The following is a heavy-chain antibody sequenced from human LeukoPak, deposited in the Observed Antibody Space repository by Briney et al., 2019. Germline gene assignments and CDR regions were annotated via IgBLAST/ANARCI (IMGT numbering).Heavy chain of an antibody. CDR1: GFTFSSYA. V-gene: IGHV3-23*01. CDR3: AKDQQRYCSGGCCLNSFDY. Sequence: AGGSLRLSCAASGFTFSSYAMSCVRQAPGKGLEWVSAISGSGSSTYYADSVKGRFTISRDNSKNTLYLQMNSLRAEDTAVYYCAKDQQRYCSGGCCLNSFDYWGQGTLVTVSS. J-gene: IGHJ4*02. CDR2: ISGSGSST. D-gene: IGHD2-15*01.